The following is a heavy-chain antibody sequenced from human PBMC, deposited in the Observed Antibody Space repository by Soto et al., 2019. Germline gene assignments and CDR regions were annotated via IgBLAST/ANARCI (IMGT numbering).Heavy chain of an antibody. J-gene: IGHJ6*02. V-gene: IGHV3-23*01. D-gene: IGHD4-4*01. CDR2: ISGGGTST. CDR1: GFTFDSYA. Sequence: GGSLRLSCVASGFTFDSYAMNWIRQAPGKGLEWVSVISGGGTSTYYADSVKGRFTVSRDNSKNTLYLQMNSLRAEDTAVYYCARVSSKDYYYYYGMDVWGQGTTVTVSS. CDR3: ARVSSKDYYYYYGMDV.